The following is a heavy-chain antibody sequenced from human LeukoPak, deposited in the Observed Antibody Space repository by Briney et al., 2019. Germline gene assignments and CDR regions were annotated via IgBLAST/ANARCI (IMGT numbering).Heavy chain of an antibody. D-gene: IGHD1-26*01. J-gene: IGHJ4*02. CDR2: INPSGGST. Sequence: ASVKVSCKASGYTFTSYYMHWVRQAPGQGLEWMGIINPSGGSTSYAQKFQGRVTMTRDMSTSTVYMELSSLRSEDTAVYYCARSAYSGSYSAPFDYWGQGTLVTVSS. V-gene: IGHV1-46*01. CDR1: GYTFTSYY. CDR3: ARSAYSGSYSAPFDY.